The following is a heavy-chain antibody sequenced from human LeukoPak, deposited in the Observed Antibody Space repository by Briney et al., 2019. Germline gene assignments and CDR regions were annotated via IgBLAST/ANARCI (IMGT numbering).Heavy chain of an antibody. CDR3: ARDRGSSLYYFDY. CDR1: GFTFSSYS. D-gene: IGHD6-13*01. V-gene: IGHV3-21*03. CDR2: ISSSSSYI. J-gene: IGHJ4*02. Sequence: GGSLRLSCAASGFTFSSYSTNWVRQAPGKGLEWVSSISSSSSYIYYADSVKGRFTISRDNAKNSLYLQMNSLRAEDTAVYYCARDRGSSLYYFDYWGQGTLVTVSS.